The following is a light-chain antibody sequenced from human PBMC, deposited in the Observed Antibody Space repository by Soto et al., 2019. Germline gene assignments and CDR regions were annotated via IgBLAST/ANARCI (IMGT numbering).Light chain of an antibody. J-gene: IGLJ1*01. V-gene: IGLV2-14*01. CDR2: DVT. CDR1: SSDVGGFEY. CDR3: GSITRSGTSV. Sequence: QSVLSQPASVSGSPGQSITISCTGTSSDVGGFEYVSWYQHQPGKAPKLIIYDVTKRPSGVSNRFSGSKSGNTASLTISGIQAEDEGDYYCGSITRSGTSVFGTGPRSPS.